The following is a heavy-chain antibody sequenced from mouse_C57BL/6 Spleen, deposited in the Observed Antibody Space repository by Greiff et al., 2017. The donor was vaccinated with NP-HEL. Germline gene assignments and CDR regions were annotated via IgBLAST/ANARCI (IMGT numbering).Heavy chain of an antibody. CDR1: GFTFSSYA. CDR2: ISDGGSYT. J-gene: IGHJ2*01. Sequence: EVQRVESGGGLVKPGGSLKLSCAASGFTFSSYAMSWVRQTPEKRLEWVATISDGGSYTYYPDNVKGRFTISRENAKNNLYLQMSHRKSEDTAMYYCARDPLTGTEGDYFDYWGQGTTLTVSS. D-gene: IGHD4-1*01. CDR3: ARDPLTGTEGDYFDY. V-gene: IGHV5-4*01.